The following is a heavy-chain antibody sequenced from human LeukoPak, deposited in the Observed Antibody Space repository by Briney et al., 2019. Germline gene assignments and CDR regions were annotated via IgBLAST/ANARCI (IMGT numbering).Heavy chain of an antibody. CDR3: AKAYFTKAGFDP. Sequence: GGTLRLSCAASGVTFSGYAMSWVRQPPGKGLEWVCAISRSGGSKYYAASVKGRVTISSDNSNNSPMLQMNSLRSEDTAVYYCAKAYFTKAGFDPWGEGSQV. CDR2: ISRSGGSK. V-gene: IGHV3-23*01. CDR1: GVTFSGYA. D-gene: IGHD3-9*01. J-gene: IGHJ5*02.